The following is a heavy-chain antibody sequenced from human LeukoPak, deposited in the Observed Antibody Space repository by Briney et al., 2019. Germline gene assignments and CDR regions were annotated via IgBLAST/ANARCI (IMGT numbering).Heavy chain of an antibody. Sequence: PSETLSLTCTVSGDSIISYYWSWIRQPPGKGLEWIGYIYHSGTTNYNPSLKSRVIISVDTSMNQFSLKLSSVTAADTAVYYCARLTPPTGVWALDIWGQGIMVTVSS. CDR2: IYHSGTT. D-gene: IGHD2-21*01. J-gene: IGHJ3*02. CDR1: GDSIISYY. V-gene: IGHV4-59*08. CDR3: ARLTPPTGVWALDI.